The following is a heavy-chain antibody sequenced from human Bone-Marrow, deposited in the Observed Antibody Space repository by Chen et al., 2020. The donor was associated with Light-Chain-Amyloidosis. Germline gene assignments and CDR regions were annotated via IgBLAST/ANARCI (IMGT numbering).Heavy chain of an antibody. CDR2: IYHSGNS. D-gene: IGHD3-10*01. CDR1: GYSISSGYY. CDR3: GRYELLVPAY. V-gene: IGHV4-38-2*01. J-gene: IGHJ4*02. Sequence: QVQLQESGPGLVKPSETLSLTCDVSGYSISSGYYWGWIRQPPGKGLEWIAGIYHSGNSYYNPSLNSRVTISVDTYKNQFSLRLTSVTAADTAVYYCGRYELLVPAYWGQGTLVTVSS.